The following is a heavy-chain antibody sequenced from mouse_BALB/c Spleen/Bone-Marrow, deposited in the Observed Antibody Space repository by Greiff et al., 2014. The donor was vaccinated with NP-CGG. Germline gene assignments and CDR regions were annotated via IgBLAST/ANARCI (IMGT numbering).Heavy chain of an antibody. CDR1: GFNIKDTY. CDR3: AXDAPXXY. D-gene: IGHD2-3*01. CDR2: IDPANXXX. V-gene: IGHV14-3*02. Sequence: EVKLQESGAELVKPGASVKLSCTTSGFNIKDTYIHWVKQRPEQGLEWIGRIDPANXXXXXXXXXXXXXTIXADTSSKSAYLHLSSLTSEDTAVYSCAXDAPXXYWGQGTLVTVSA. J-gene: IGHJ3*01.